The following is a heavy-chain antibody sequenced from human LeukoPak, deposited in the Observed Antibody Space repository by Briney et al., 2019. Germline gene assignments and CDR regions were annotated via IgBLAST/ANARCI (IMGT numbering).Heavy chain of an antibody. CDR3: SRLRGYSYGYADY. V-gene: IGHV3-48*01. CDR1: GFTFSSYS. CDR2: ISTSGSTI. Sequence: GGSLRLSCAASGFTFSSYSMNWVRQAPGKGLERVSYISTSGSTIDYVDSVKGRFTISRDNAKNSLYLQMNNLRAEDTAVYYCSRLRGYSYGYADYWGQGTLVTVSS. D-gene: IGHD5-18*01. J-gene: IGHJ4*02.